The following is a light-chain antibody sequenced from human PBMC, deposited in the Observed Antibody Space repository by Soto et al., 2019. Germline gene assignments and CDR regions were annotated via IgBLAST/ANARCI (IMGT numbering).Light chain of an antibody. CDR1: QSVGSY. J-gene: IGKJ4*01. CDR3: QQRSNWPPLT. CDR2: DAS. V-gene: IGKV3-11*02. Sequence: EIVVTQSPATLSLSPGERATLSCRTSQSVGSYLAWYQKKPGQAPRLLIYDASNRATGIPARFSGSGSGRAFTLTISSLEPEDFAVYYCQQRSNWPPLTFGGGTKVEIK.